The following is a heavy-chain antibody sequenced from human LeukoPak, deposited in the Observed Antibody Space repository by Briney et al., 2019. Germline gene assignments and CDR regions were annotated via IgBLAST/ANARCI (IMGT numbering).Heavy chain of an antibody. Sequence: QPGGSLRLSCAASGFTFSSYSMNWVRQAPGKGLEWVASIKQDGSEKYYVDSMKGRFTISRDNAKNSLYLQMNSLRAEDTAVYYCARMPRGPDVWGKGTTVTVSS. CDR1: GFTFSSYS. J-gene: IGHJ6*04. D-gene: IGHD2-2*01. CDR2: IKQDGSEK. CDR3: ARMPRGPDV. V-gene: IGHV3-7*01.